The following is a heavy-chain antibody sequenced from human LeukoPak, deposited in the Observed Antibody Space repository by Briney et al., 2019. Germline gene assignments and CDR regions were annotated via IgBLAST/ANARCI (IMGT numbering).Heavy chain of an antibody. D-gene: IGHD5/OR15-5a*01. CDR3: ARESIVSLGDRNYYYGMDV. V-gene: IGHV1-46*01. CDR2: INPSGGST. J-gene: IGHJ6*02. CDR1: GYTFINYY. Sequence: ASAMVSCKASGYTFINYYMHWVRQAPGQGLEWMGIINPSGGSTSYAQKFQGRVTMTRDTSTSTVYMELSSLRSEDTAVYYCARESIVSLGDRNYYYGMDVWGQGTRLTVSS.